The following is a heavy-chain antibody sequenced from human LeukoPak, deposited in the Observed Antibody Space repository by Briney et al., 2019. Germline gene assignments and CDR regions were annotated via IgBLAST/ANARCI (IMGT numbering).Heavy chain of an antibody. V-gene: IGHV3-7*01. CDR1: GFTFSSYA. CDR3: ATSYDSSGNN. CDR2: IKQDGSAK. Sequence: GGSLRLSCAASGFTFSSYAMSWVRQAPGKGLEWVANIKQDGSAKYYVDSVKGRFTISRDNARNSLYLEMNNLRAEDTAIYYCATSYDSSGNNWGQGTLVTVSS. D-gene: IGHD3-22*01. J-gene: IGHJ4*02.